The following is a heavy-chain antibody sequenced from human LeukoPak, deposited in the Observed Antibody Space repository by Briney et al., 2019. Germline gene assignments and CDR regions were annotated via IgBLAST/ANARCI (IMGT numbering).Heavy chain of an antibody. CDR3: ARARSTHSWNGENWFDP. CDR1: EFTFSSYD. Sequence: GGSLRLSCVVSEFTFSSYDMNWVRQSPGKGLEWISYISSSGSIIYYADSVKGRFTISRDNAKNSLYLQMNSLRGEDTAFYYCARARSTHSWNGENWFDPWGQGTLVTVSS. J-gene: IGHJ5*02. D-gene: IGHD1-1*01. V-gene: IGHV3-48*03. CDR2: ISSSGSII.